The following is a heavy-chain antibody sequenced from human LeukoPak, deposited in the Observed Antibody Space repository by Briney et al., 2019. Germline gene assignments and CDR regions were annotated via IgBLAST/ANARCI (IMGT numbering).Heavy chain of an antibody. CDR2: IKEEGSEK. D-gene: IGHD4-17*01. CDR1: GFTFSSYW. Sequence: GGSLRLSCAASGFTFSSYWMSWVRQAPGKGLEWVANIKEEGSEKYYVDSVKGRFTISRDNAENSLYLQMHSLRAEDTAVYYCATTLTVTTGFYWGQGTLVTVSS. J-gene: IGHJ4*02. V-gene: IGHV3-7*01. CDR3: ATTLTVTTGFY.